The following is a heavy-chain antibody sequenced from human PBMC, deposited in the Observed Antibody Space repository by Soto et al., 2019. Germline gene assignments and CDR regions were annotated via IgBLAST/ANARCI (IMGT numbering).Heavy chain of an antibody. CDR2: INASSGST. V-gene: IGHV1-46*03. D-gene: IGHD3-10*01. Sequence: ASVQVSCKASGYTFTSYAMHWVRQAPGQGLEWMGIINASSGSTSYAQKFQGRVTMTRDTSTSTVYMELSSLRSEDTAVYYCARIPYGSGSYSSYWGQGTLVTVSS. J-gene: IGHJ4*02. CDR1: GYTFTSYA. CDR3: ARIPYGSGSYSSY.